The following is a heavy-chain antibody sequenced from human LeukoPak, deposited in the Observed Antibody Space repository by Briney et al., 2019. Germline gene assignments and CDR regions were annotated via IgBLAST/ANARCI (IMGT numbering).Heavy chain of an antibody. CDR2: LYYSGSA. D-gene: IGHD1-26*01. J-gene: IGHJ3*02. CDR1: GGSISSNNYY. V-gene: IGHV4-39*07. Sequence: SETLSLTCTVSGGSISSNNYYWGWIRQPPGKGLEWIGSLYYSGSAYYNPSLTSRVTISVDTSKNQFSLKLSSVTAADTAVYYCARVSRSGSYFGAFEIWGQGTMVTVSS. CDR3: ARVSRSGSYFGAFEI.